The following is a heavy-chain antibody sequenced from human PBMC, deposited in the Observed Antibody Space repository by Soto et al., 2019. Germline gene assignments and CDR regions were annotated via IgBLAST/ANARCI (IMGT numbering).Heavy chain of an antibody. D-gene: IGHD6-19*01. J-gene: IGHJ5*02. CDR2: IYYSGST. CDR3: ASRGLHSSGWYGNWFDP. CDR1: GGSIISSSYY. Sequence: SETLSLTCTVSGGSIISSSYYWGWIRQPPGKGLEWIGSIYYSGSTYYNPSLKSRVTISVDTSKNQFSLKLSSVTAADTAVYYCASRGLHSSGWYGNWFDPRGQGTLVTVSS. V-gene: IGHV4-39*01.